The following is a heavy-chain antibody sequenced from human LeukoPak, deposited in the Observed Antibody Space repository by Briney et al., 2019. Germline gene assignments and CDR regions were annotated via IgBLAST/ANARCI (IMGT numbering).Heavy chain of an antibody. CDR3: ARHDYYPSNSQPVGFDV. Sequence: SETLSLTCTVSGGSISSSSKFWGWTRQPPGKGLEWNRSLRPRTATDYNPSFRGRVAISVDTSKNQFSLTLSSVTAADSAVYFCARHDYYPSNSQPVGFDVWGQGTMVTVS. CDR2: LRPRTAT. CDR1: GGSISSSSKF. J-gene: IGHJ3*01. D-gene: IGHD3-22*01. V-gene: IGHV4-39*01.